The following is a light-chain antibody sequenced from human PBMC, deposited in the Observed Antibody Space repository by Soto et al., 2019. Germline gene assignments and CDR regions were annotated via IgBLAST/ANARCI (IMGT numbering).Light chain of an antibody. CDR3: QQYNNWPLT. CDR2: GAS. CDR1: QSVSGN. J-gene: IGKJ4*01. Sequence: EIVMTQSPATLSVSPGERATLSCTASQSVSGNLAWYQQKPGQAPRLLIYGASTRATGISARFSGSGSGTEFTLTISSLQSEDFAVYYCQQYNNWPLTFGGGTKVEIK. V-gene: IGKV3-15*01.